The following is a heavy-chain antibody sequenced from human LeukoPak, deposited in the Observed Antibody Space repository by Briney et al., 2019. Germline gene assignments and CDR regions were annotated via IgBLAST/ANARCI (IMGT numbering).Heavy chain of an antibody. V-gene: IGHV4-59*11. CDR1: GGSISSQY. CDR2: IYDSGST. D-gene: IGHD6-19*01. CDR3: ARGGWYQEY. J-gene: IGHJ4*02. Sequence: SETLSLTCTVAGGSISSQYWNWIRQPPGKGLEWIGHIYDSGSTKFNPSLKSRVTMSLDTSKKQFSLKLSYGTAADTAVYYCARGGWYQEYWGQGTLVTVSS.